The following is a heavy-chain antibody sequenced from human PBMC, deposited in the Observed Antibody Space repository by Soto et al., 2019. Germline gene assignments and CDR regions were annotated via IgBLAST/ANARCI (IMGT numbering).Heavy chain of an antibody. Sequence: QVQLQESGPGLVKPSETLSLTCTVSGGSISDYYWNWIRQPPGKGLEWIGYIYYSGSTNYNPSLMSRVPISVDTSKNQFSLKLSSVTAADTAVYYCARGRPEDYWGQGTLVTVS. CDR3: ARGRPEDY. CDR2: IYYSGST. V-gene: IGHV4-59*08. CDR1: GGSISDYY. J-gene: IGHJ4*02.